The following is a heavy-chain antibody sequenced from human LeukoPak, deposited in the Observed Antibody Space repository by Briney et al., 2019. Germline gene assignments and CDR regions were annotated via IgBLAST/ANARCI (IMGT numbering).Heavy chain of an antibody. J-gene: IGHJ4*02. CDR1: GYKFTNYG. D-gene: IGHD4-17*01. V-gene: IGHV1-18*01. Sequence: ASVKVSCKASGYKFTNYGISWVRQAPGQGLEWMGWISPYNGNTIYAQKLQGRVTMTTDTSTSTAYMELRSLRSDDTAVYYCARVTQTDYDFDYWGQGTLVTVSS. CDR2: ISPYNGNT. CDR3: ARVTQTDYDFDY.